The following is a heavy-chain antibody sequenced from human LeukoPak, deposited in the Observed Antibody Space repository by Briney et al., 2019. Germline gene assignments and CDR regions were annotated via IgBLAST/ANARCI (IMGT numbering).Heavy chain of an antibody. CDR2: IIPILGIA. V-gene: IGHV1-69*04. D-gene: IGHD6-19*01. Sequence: ASVKVSCKAFGGTFSSYAISWVRQAPGQGLEWMGRIIPILGIANYAQKFQGRVTITADKSTSTAYMELSSLRSEDTAVYYCARDVAVAGTSSDAFDIWGQGTMVTVSS. CDR3: ARDVAVAGTSSDAFDI. J-gene: IGHJ3*02. CDR1: GGTFSSYA.